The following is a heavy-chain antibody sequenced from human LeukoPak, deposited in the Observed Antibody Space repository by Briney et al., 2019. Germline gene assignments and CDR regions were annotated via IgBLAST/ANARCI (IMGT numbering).Heavy chain of an antibody. V-gene: IGHV3-21*04. CDR1: GFTFSNYN. CDR3: ARVYYDSSGYYQVNDY. J-gene: IGHJ4*02. Sequence: GGSLRLSCAASGFTFSNYNIDWVRQAPGKGLEWVSSINFNSMLIDYADSVKGRFTISRDNSKNTLYLQMNSLRAEDTAVYYCARVYYDSSGYYQVNDYWGQGTLVTVSS. CDR2: INFNSMLI. D-gene: IGHD3-22*01.